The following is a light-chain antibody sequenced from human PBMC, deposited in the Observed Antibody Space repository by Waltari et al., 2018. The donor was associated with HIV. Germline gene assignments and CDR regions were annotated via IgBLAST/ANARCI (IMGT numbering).Light chain of an antibody. CDR3: CSYAGSYRGV. CDR1: SSDVGGYNY. J-gene: IGLJ2*01. V-gene: IGLV2-11*01. CDR2: DVS. Sequence: QSALTQPRSVSGSPGQSVTISCTGTSSDVGGYNYVSWYQQHPGKDPKLIIYDVSKRPSGVPDRFSGSKSGNTASLTISGLQAEDEADYYCCSYAGSYRGVFGGGTKLTVL.